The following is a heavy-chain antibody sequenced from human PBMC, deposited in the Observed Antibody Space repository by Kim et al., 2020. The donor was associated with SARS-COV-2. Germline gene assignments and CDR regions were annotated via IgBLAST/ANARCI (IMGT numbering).Heavy chain of an antibody. J-gene: IGHJ6*02. CDR1: GYTFTSYG. V-gene: IGHV1-18*04. CDR2: ISAYNGNT. Sequence: ASVKVSCKASGYTFTSYGISWVRQAPGQGLEWMGWISAYNGNTNYAQKLQGRVTMTTDTSTSTAYMELRSLRSDDTAVYYCARDLDDIVVVPAAIPAAAVGYGMDVWGQGTTVTVSS. D-gene: IGHD2-2*02. CDR3: ARDLDDIVVVPAAIPAAAVGYGMDV.